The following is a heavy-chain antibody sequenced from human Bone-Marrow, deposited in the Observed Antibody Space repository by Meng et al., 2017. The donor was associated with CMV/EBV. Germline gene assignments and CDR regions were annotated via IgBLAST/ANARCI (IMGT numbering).Heavy chain of an antibody. V-gene: IGHV1-46*01. CDR3: ARDHSIHGVVIATNWFDP. CDR1: GYTFTSYY. D-gene: IGHD2-21*01. CDR2: INPSGGST. Sequence: ASVKVSCKASGYTFTSYYMHWVRQAPGQGLEWMGIINPSGGSTSYAQKFQGRVTMTRDTSTSTVYMELSSLRSEDTAVYYCARDHSIHGVVIATNWFDPWGQGTLFTVSS. J-gene: IGHJ5*02.